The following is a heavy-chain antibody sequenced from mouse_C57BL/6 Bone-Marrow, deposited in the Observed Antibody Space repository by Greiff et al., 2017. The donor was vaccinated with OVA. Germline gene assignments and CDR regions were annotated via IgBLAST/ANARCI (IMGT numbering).Heavy chain of an antibody. CDR2: IYPRDGST. D-gene: IGHD2-4*01. CDR3: ARKGVYYDYDVEAMDY. V-gene: IGHV1-78*01. CDR1: GYTFTDHT. Sequence: QVQLQQSDAELVKPGASVKISCKVSGYTFTDHTIHWLKQRPEQGLEWIGYIYPRDGSTKYNEKFKGKATLTADKSSSTAYMQLNSLTSEDSAVYFCARKGVYYDYDVEAMDYWGQGTSVTVSS. J-gene: IGHJ4*01.